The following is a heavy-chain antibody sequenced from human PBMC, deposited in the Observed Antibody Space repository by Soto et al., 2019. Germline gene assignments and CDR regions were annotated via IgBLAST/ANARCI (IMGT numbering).Heavy chain of an antibody. CDR3: ARGFYLDYGQDY. CDR2: IKADEITT. D-gene: IGHD4-17*01. J-gene: IGHJ4*02. V-gene: IGHV3-74*01. Sequence: GGSLRLSCAASGFTFTDYWMHWARQAPGKGLVWVSRIKADEITTSYADSVKGRFTIFRDNAKNTLYLQMNSLTAEDTAVYYCARGFYLDYGQDYWGRGTLVTVSS. CDR1: GFTFTDYW.